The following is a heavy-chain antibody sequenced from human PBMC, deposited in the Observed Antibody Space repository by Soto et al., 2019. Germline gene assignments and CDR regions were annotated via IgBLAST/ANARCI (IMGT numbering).Heavy chain of an antibody. CDR2: ISGSGGSA. Sequence: PGGSLRLCCAASGFTFSSYAMSWVRQAPGKGLEWVSAISGSGGSAYYADSVKGRFTISRDNSKNTLYLQMNSLRAEDTAVYYCENLEDIVATIFPLDYWGQGTLVTVSS. CDR3: ENLEDIVATIFPLDY. D-gene: IGHD5-12*01. V-gene: IGHV3-23*01. CDR1: GFTFSSYA. J-gene: IGHJ4*02.